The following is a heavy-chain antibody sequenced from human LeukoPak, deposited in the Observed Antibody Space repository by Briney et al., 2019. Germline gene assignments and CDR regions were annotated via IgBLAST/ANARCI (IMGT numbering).Heavy chain of an antibody. Sequence: AGGSLRLSCEASRFTFSTYSMNWVRQAPGKGLEWVSYISTTSSSIYYADSVKGRFTISRGDAKGSLYLQMNSLRAEDTAVYYCARGDTWNSYYYYYMDVWGKGTTVTVSS. V-gene: IGHV3-48*04. CDR1: RFTFSTYS. CDR3: ARGDTWNSYYYYYMDV. CDR2: ISTTSSSI. J-gene: IGHJ6*03. D-gene: IGHD1-7*01.